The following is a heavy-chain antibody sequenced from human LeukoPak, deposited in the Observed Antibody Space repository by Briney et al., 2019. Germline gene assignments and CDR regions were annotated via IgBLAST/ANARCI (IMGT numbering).Heavy chain of an antibody. J-gene: IGHJ5*02. D-gene: IGHD2-2*01. CDR3: ARQCSSTSCPTSQTGFDP. Sequence: LGEPLKISCQASGYSFTSSWIGWARQMPGKGLEWMAIINPGDSDTRYSPSFQGQVTISADKSISTVYLQWGSLKASDTAMYYCARQCSSTSCPTSQTGFDPWGQGTLVTVSS. CDR2: INPGDSDT. CDR1: GYSFTSSW. V-gene: IGHV5-51*01.